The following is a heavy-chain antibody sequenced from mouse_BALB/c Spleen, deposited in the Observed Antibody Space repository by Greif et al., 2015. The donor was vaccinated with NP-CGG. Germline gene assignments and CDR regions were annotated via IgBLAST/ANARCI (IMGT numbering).Heavy chain of an antibody. CDR1: GYTFTSYW. CDR3: ASVSLLRLPYYFDY. J-gene: IGHJ2*01. D-gene: IGHD1-2*01. CDR2: INPSNGRT. Sequence: QVQLQQPGAELVKPGASVKLSCKASGYTFTSYWMHWVKQRPGQGLEWIGEINPSNGRTNYNEKFKSKATLTVDKSSSTAYMQLSSLTSEDSAVYYCASVSLLRLPYYFDYWGQGTTLTVSS. V-gene: IGHV1S81*02.